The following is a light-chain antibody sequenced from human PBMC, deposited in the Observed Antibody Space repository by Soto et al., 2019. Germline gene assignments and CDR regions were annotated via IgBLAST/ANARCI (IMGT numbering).Light chain of an antibody. J-gene: IGKJ5*01. CDR1: QSVSSSY. V-gene: IGKV3-20*01. CDR2: GAS. CDR3: QQYGSSQRIT. Sequence: EILLTQSPGTLSLSPGERATLSCRASQSVSSSYLAWYQQKPGQATRLLIYGASSRANGIPDRFSGSGSGTDFTLTLSRLEPEDFALYYCQQYGSSQRITFGQGTRLEIK.